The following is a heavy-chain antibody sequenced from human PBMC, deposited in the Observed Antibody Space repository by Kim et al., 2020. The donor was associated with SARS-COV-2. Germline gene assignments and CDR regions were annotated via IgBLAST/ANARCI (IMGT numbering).Heavy chain of an antibody. Sequence: KGKEYAVNSQFSISRDNADNYLYLQMNRLRAEDTALYYCAKAKLAYSFGYWGQGTLVTVSS. D-gene: IGHD3-3*02. CDR2: K. J-gene: IGHJ4*02. V-gene: IGHV3-9*01. CDR3: AKAKLAYSFGY.